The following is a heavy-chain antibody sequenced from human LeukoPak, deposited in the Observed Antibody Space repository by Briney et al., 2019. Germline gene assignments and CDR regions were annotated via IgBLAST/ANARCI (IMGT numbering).Heavy chain of an antibody. V-gene: IGHV5-51*01. Sequence: EGSFQASWYRFSHYWVGWGRPMAGEGPGGMGIIYPGDSDTRYSPSFQGQVTISADKSISTAYLQWSSLKASDTAMYYCARSPGYHDAFDIWGQGTMVTVSS. J-gene: IGHJ3*02. CDR3: ARSPGYHDAFDI. D-gene: IGHD5-18*01. CDR2: IYPGDSDT. CDR1: WYRFSHYW.